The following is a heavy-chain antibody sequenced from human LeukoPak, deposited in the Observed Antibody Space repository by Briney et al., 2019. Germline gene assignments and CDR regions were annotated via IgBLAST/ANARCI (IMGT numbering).Heavy chain of an antibody. CDR3: ARAWGPGGHFDY. Sequence: SETLSLTCTVSGGSISSYYWSWIRQPPGKGVEWIGYIYYSGSTNYNPSLKSRVTISVDTSKNQFSLKLSSVTAADTAVYYCARAWGPGGHFDYWGQGTLVTVSS. V-gene: IGHV4-59*01. J-gene: IGHJ4*02. D-gene: IGHD3-16*01. CDR2: IYYSGST. CDR1: GGSISSYY.